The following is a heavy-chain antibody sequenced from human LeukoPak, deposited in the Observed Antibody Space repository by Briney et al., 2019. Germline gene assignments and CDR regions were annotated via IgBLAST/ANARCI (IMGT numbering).Heavy chain of an antibody. CDR2: ISAYNGNT. CDR3: ARDPPYCSNTNCYFDY. J-gene: IGHJ4*02. D-gene: IGHD2-2*01. Sequence: ASVKVSCKAFGYTFTNYGISWVRQAPGQGLEWMGWISAYNGNTNYARKLQGRVTMTTDTSTSTAYMELRSLRSDDTAVYYCARDPPYCSNTNCYFDYWGQGTLVTVSS. CDR1: GYTFTNYG. V-gene: IGHV1-18*01.